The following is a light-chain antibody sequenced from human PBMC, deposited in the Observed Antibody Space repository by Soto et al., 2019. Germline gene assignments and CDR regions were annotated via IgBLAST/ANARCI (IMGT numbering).Light chain of an antibody. Sequence: EIVLTQSPGTLSLSPEERATLSCRASQSVSSSFLAWYQQKPGQAPRLIIYGASSRATGIPDRFSGSGSGTDFTLTISRLEPEDFAVYYCQQYGGSPWTFGQGTKVESK. CDR1: QSVSSSF. V-gene: IGKV3-20*01. J-gene: IGKJ1*01. CDR3: QQYGGSPWT. CDR2: GAS.